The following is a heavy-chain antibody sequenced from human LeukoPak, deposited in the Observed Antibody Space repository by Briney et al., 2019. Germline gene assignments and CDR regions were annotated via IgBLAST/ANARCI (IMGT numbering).Heavy chain of an antibody. Sequence: SETLSLTCTVSGGSISSGGYYWSWIRQPPGKGLEWIGYIYHSGSTYYNPSLKSRVTISVDRSKNQFSLKLSSVTAADTAVYYCARDYDYVWGSYRFFDYWGQGTLVTVSS. J-gene: IGHJ4*02. CDR2: IYHSGST. CDR3: ARDYDYVWGSYRFFDY. V-gene: IGHV4-30-2*01. D-gene: IGHD3-16*02. CDR1: GGSISSGGYY.